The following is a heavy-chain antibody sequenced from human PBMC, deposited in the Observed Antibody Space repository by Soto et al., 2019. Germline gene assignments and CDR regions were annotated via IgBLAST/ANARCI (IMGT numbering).Heavy chain of an antibody. CDR1: GGSISSGGYS. J-gene: IGHJ3*02. D-gene: IGHD5-12*01. V-gene: IGHV4-30-2*01. CDR2: IYHSGST. CDR3: AGGYGSEAFDI. Sequence: QLQLQESGSGLVKPSQTLSLTCAVSGGSISSGGYSWSWIRQPPGKGLEWIGYIYHSGSTYYNPSLKSRVNISVDRSQNQFSPKLSSVNAADKAVYYCAGGYGSEAFDIWGQGTMVTVSS.